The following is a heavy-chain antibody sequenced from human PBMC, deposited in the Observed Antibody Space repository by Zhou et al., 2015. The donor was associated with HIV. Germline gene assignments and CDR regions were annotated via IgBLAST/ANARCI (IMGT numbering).Heavy chain of an antibody. Sequence: QVQLVQSGAEVKKPGSSVKVSCKASGGTFSSYAISWVRQAPGQGLEWMGGIIPIFGTANYAQKFQGRVTITADESTSTAYMELSSLRSEDTAVYYCARDLGGVQLERHDAFDIWGQGTMVTVSS. V-gene: IGHV1-69*01. J-gene: IGHJ3*02. CDR1: GGTFSSYA. CDR3: ARDLGGVQLERHDAFDI. D-gene: IGHD1-1*01. CDR2: IIPIFGTA.